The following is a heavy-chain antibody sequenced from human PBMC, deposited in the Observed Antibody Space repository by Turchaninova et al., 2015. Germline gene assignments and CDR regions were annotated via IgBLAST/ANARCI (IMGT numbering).Heavy chain of an antibody. V-gene: IGHV3-30-3*01. CDR3: ARDTGYTYGHAFDI. Sequence: QVPLVESGGGVVQPGRCLRVACAAPGVTFGSHSMHWVRQAPGKGLEWVGLILYDGSNKYYADSVKGRFTISRDNSKNTLYLQMNSLRSEDTAVYYCARDTGYTYGHAFDIWGQGTMVTVSS. CDR1: GVTFGSHS. D-gene: IGHD5-18*01. CDR2: ILYDGSNK. J-gene: IGHJ3*02.